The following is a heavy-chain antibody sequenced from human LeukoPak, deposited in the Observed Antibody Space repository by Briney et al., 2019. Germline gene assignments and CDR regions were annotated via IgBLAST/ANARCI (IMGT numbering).Heavy chain of an antibody. Sequence: EPEGSLRLSCAASGFTFSSYWMSWVRQAPGKGLEWVANIKQDGSEKYYVDSVKGRFTISRDNAKNSLYLQMNSLRAEDTAVYYCARCIAARPGAFDIWGQGTMVTVSS. J-gene: IGHJ3*02. CDR1: GFTFSSYW. V-gene: IGHV3-7*01. CDR2: IKQDGSEK. CDR3: ARCIAARPGAFDI. D-gene: IGHD6-6*01.